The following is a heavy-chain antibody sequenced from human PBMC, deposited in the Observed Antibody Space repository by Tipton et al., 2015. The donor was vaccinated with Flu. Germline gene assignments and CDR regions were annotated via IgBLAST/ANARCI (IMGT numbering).Heavy chain of an antibody. CDR1: GYTFTNFG. V-gene: IGHV1-18*01. J-gene: IGHJ6*02. D-gene: IGHD1-26*01. Sequence: QVQLVQSGVEVKKPGASVKVSCKASGYTFTNFGITWVRQAPGQGLEWMGWISGYNGDTNYAEKLQGRVTMTTDASTHTAYMELRSLKSDDTAMYYCARDRGSYNIHLEYHYYHGMDVWGQGTTVTVSS. CDR2: ISGYNGDT. CDR3: ARDRGSYNIHLEYHYYHGMDV.